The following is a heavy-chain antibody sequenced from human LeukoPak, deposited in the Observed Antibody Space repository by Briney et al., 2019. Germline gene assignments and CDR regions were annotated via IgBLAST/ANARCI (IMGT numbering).Heavy chain of an antibody. CDR1: GYTFTSYY. J-gene: IGHJ4*02. V-gene: IGHV1-46*01. D-gene: IGHD3-3*01. CDR3: ARAPYDFWSGYLYYFDY. Sequence: ASVKVSCKASGYTFTSYYMHWVRQAPGQGLEWMGIINPSGGSTSYAQKFQGRVTITADKSTSTAYMELSSLRSEDTAVYYCARAPYDFWSGYLYYFDYWGQGTLVTVSS. CDR2: INPSGGST.